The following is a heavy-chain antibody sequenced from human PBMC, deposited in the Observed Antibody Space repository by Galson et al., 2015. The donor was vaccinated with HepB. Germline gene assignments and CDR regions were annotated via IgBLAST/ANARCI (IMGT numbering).Heavy chain of an antibody. J-gene: IGHJ4*01. CDR1: GFTFSSYN. CDR2: LSSSSNYI. Sequence: PRLSCAGSGFTFSSYNMHWVRQAPGKGLESVSSLSSSSNYIYYADSVKGRFAISRDNAKNSLYLQMNSLRDEDTAVYYCVRDSYSRTSSDCWCHEALVTVSS. CDR3: VRDSYSRTSSDC. D-gene: IGHD1-26*01. V-gene: IGHV3-21*01.